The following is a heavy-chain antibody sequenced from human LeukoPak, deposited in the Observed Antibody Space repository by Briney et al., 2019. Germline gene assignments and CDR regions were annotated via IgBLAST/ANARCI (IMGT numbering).Heavy chain of an antibody. Sequence: KTSETLSLTCAVYGESFIYFYWTWIRQSPEKGLEWIGEIDHSGSTNYNPSLKSRVTLSIDASRNQFSLRLTSVSAADTAVYYCARRGRDRDWHPTTIDYWGQGALVTVSS. CDR1: GESFIYFY. D-gene: IGHD2-21*02. CDR3: ARRGRDRDWHPTTIDY. CDR2: IDHSGST. V-gene: IGHV4-34*01. J-gene: IGHJ4*02.